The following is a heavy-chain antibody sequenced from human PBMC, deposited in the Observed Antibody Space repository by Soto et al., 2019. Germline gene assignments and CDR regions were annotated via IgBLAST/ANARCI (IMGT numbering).Heavy chain of an antibody. Sequence: ASVKVSCKASGYTFTSYYMHWVRQAPGQGLEWMGIINPSGGSTSYAQKFQGRVTMTRDTSTSTVYMELSSLRSEDTAVYYCAVYCSGGSCDKRDFDYWGQGTLVTVS. J-gene: IGHJ4*02. D-gene: IGHD2-15*01. CDR2: INPSGGST. V-gene: IGHV1-46*01. CDR1: GYTFTSYY. CDR3: AVYCSGGSCDKRDFDY.